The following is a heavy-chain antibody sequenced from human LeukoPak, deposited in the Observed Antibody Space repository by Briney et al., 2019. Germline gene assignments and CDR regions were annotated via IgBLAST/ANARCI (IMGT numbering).Heavy chain of an antibody. Sequence: ASVKVSCKASGGTFSSYAISWVRQAPGQGLEWMGGIIPIFGTAIYAQKFQGRVTITADESTSTAYMELSSLRSEDTAVYYCARDQYSSGWPYFGYWGQGTLVTVSS. CDR2: IIPIFGTA. CDR1: GGTFSSYA. V-gene: IGHV1-69*13. CDR3: ARDQYSSGWPYFGY. J-gene: IGHJ4*02. D-gene: IGHD6-19*01.